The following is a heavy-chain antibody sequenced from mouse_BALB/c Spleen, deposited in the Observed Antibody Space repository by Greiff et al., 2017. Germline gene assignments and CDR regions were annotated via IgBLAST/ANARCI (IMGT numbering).Heavy chain of an antibody. CDR2: IYPGDGDT. CDR3: AREEIYDGYLDWFAY. Sequence: VQLQQSGPELVKPGASVKISCKASGYAFSSSWMNWVKQRPGQGLEWIGRIYPGDGDTNYNGKFKGKATLTADKSSSTAYMQLSSLTSVDSAVYFCAREEIYDGYLDWFAYWGQGTLVTVSA. V-gene: IGHV1-82*01. CDR1: GYAFSSSW. D-gene: IGHD2-3*01. J-gene: IGHJ3*01.